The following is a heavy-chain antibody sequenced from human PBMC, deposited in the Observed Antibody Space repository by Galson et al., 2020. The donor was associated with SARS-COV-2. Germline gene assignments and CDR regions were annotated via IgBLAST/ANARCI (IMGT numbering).Heavy chain of an antibody. CDR1: GFTFSSHA. CDR3: ARDGQLSSGWAFDY. D-gene: IGHD6-19*01. V-gene: IGHV3-33*01. CDR2: IFYDGSDK. Sequence: GGSLRLSCAASGFTFSSHAIHWVRQAPGKGLEWVAQIFYDGSDKYYGDSVKGRFTISRDSSKNMVYLQMNNRKVDDTAVYYCARDGQLSSGWAFDYWGQGTLVTVSS. J-gene: IGHJ4*02.